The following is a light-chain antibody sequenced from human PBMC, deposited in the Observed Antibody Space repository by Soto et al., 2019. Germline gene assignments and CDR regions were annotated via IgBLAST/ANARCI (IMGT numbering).Light chain of an antibody. CDR2: EVS. CDR1: SSDVGGYNY. CDR3: CSYTNTNTRV. Sequence: QSVLTQPASVSGSPGQSITISCTGTSSDVGGYNYVSWYQHHPGSAPKLLIYEVSNRPSGVSNRFSGSKSGNTASLTISGLQAEDEADYYCCSYTNTNTRVFGGGTKLTVL. V-gene: IGLV2-14*01. J-gene: IGLJ3*02.